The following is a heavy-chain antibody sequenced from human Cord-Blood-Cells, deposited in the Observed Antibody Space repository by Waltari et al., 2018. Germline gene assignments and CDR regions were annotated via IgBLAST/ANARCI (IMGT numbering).Heavy chain of an antibody. Sequence: QVHLQQWGAGLLKPSETLSPPCADYGGSSSGSYWSWIRQPPGKGLEWIGEINHSGSTNYNPSLKSRVTISVDTSKNQFSLKLSSVTAADTAVYYCACRDGYNDAFDIWGQGTMVTVSS. CDR1: GGSSSGSY. CDR2: INHSGST. V-gene: IGHV4-34*01. J-gene: IGHJ3*02. D-gene: IGHD5-12*01. CDR3: ACRDGYNDAFDI.